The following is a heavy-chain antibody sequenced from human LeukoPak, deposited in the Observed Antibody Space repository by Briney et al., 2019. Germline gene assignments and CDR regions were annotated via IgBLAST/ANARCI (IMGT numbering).Heavy chain of an antibody. CDR2: IKQDGTER. CDR1: GFTFSSYA. J-gene: IGHJ4*02. V-gene: IGHV3-7*01. CDR3: ARGGRTGDY. Sequence: GGSLRLSCAASGFTFSSYAMSWVRQAPGKGLEWVANIKQDGTERYYVDSAKGRFTISRDNAKNSLYLQMNSLRAEDTAVYYCARGGRTGDYWGQGTLVTVSS. D-gene: IGHD1-14*01.